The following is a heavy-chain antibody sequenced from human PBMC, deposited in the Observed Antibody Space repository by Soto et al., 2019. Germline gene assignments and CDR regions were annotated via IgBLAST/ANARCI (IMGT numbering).Heavy chain of an antibody. CDR3: ARDMVAAPPGSYFDH. D-gene: IGHD2-15*01. Sequence: GGSLRLSCTASGFTFSSYWMSWVRQAPGKGLEWVANINQEGGEKYYVDSVKGRFTISRDNAKNSLYLQMNTLRVEDTAVYYCARDMVAAPPGSYFDHWGQGTLVTVSS. J-gene: IGHJ4*02. CDR1: GFTFSSYW. CDR2: INQEGGEK. V-gene: IGHV3-7*03.